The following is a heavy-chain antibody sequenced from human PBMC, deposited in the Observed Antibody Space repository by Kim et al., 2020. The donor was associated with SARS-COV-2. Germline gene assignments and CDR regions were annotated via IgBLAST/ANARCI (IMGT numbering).Heavy chain of an antibody. J-gene: IGHJ4*02. CDR3: ARLVGRGGFAETPEALD. CDR1: GFTFSGSA. CDR2: IRSKPNNYAT. Sequence: GGSLRPSCAASGFTFSGSAMHWVRQASGKGLEWVGRIRSKPNNYATSYAASMKGRFTISRDDSKNTAYLQMDSLKTEDTAVYYCARLVGRGGFAETPEALDWGQGTLVTVSS. V-gene: IGHV3-73*01. D-gene: IGHD1-26*01.